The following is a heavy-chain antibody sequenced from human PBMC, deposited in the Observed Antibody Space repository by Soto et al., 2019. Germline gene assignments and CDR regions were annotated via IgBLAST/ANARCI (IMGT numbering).Heavy chain of an antibody. Sequence: QVQLQESGPGLVKPSQTLSLTCTVSGGSISSGGYYWSWIRQHPGKGLAWIGYIYYSGRAYYNPSLKSRVTKSVDTFKNQFSVKLSSVTAADTAVYYWARGYYDGSGWEYWGQGTLVTVSS. V-gene: IGHV4-31*03. CDR2: IYYSGRA. CDR3: ARGYYDGSGWEY. D-gene: IGHD3-10*01. CDR1: GGSISSGGYY. J-gene: IGHJ4*02.